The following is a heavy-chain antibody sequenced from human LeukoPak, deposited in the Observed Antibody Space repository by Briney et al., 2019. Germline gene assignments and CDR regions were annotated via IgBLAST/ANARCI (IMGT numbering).Heavy chain of an antibody. Sequence: SETLSLTCAVYGGSFSGYYWSWIRQPPGKGLEGIGEINHSGSTNYNPSLKSRVTISVDTSKNQFSLKLSSVTAADTAVYYCARGLRYFDWLPPALIDYWGQGTLVTVSS. D-gene: IGHD3-9*01. CDR1: GGSFSGYY. J-gene: IGHJ4*02. CDR3: ARGLRYFDWLPPALIDY. CDR2: INHSGST. V-gene: IGHV4-34*01.